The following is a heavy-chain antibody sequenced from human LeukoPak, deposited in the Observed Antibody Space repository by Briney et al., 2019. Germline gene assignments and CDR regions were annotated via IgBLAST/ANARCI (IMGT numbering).Heavy chain of an antibody. D-gene: IGHD2-2*01. CDR1: GGSVSSSSSY. J-gene: IGHJ5*02. V-gene: IGHV4-39*07. CDR3: ARDSRGSSTSRQGWFDP. Sequence: PSETLSLTCTVSGGSVSSSSSYWGWIRQPPGKGLEWIGSLQYGGSTYNNPSLKSRVTMSVDTSKNQFSLKLSSVTAADTAVYYCARDSRGSSTSRQGWFDPWGQGTLVTVSS. CDR2: LQYGGST.